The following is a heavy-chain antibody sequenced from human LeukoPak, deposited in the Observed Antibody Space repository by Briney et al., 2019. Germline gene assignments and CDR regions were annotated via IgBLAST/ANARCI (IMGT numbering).Heavy chain of an antibody. Sequence: ASVKDSCKASGYTFTSYGISWVRQAPGQGLEWMGWINSKSGGTNYAQKFQGRVAMTRDTSISTAYMELSRLRSGDTAVYYCARGGDYYDSSGYYDDAFDIWGQGTMVTVSS. CDR2: INSKSGGT. J-gene: IGHJ3*02. V-gene: IGHV1-2*02. CDR3: ARGGDYYDSSGYYDDAFDI. D-gene: IGHD3-22*01. CDR1: GYTFTSYG.